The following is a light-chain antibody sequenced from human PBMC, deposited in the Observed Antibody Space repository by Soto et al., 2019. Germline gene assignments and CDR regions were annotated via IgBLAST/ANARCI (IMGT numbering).Light chain of an antibody. CDR3: VLYMGSGIWV. Sequence: QTVVTQGPSFSVSPGTTVTLTCGLSSGSVSTSNYPSWYQQTPGQAPRTLIDSTNTRSSGVPDRFSGSILGGKAALTITGAQADDECDYYCVLYMGSGIWVFGGGTKVTVL. V-gene: IGLV8-61*01. J-gene: IGLJ3*02. CDR2: STN. CDR1: SGSVSTSNY.